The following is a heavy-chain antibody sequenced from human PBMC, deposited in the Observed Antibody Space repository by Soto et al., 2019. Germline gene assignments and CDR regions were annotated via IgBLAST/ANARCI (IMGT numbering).Heavy chain of an antibody. D-gene: IGHD3-9*01. CDR1: GYTFTGYY. V-gene: IGHV1-2*04. Sequence: ASVNVSCKASGYTFTGYYMHWVRQAPGQGLEWMGWINPNSGGTNYAQKFQGWVTMTRDTSISTAYMELSRLRSDDTAVYYCARGIRAVGNYDILTGWLSFDYWGQGTLVTVSS. CDR3: ARGIRAVGNYDILTGWLSFDY. J-gene: IGHJ4*02. CDR2: INPNSGGT.